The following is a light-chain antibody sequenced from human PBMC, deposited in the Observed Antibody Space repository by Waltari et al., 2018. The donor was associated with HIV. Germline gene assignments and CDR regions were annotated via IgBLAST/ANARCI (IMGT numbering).Light chain of an antibody. Sequence: DIQMTQSPSTLSPSVGDRITITCRASQTINTWLAWYQQKPGKAPMVLIHKASSLESGVPARFRGSGSGTEFTLTISSLQPDDFASYYCQQYYSYSRTFGQGTKVEIK. CDR2: KAS. CDR1: QTINTW. V-gene: IGKV1-5*03. CDR3: QQYYSYSRT. J-gene: IGKJ1*01.